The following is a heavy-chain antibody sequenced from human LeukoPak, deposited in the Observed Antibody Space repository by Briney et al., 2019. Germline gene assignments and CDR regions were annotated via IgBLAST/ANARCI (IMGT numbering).Heavy chain of an antibody. J-gene: IGHJ4*02. CDR2: ISSSSSTI. CDR1: GFTFSDYY. Sequence: KAGGSLRLSCAASGFTFSDYYMSWIRQAPGKGLEWVSYISSSSSTIYYADSVKGRFTISRDNAKNSLYLQMNSLRAEDTAVYYCARDGGPITMVRGVTPNQFDYWGQGTLVTVSS. CDR3: ARDGGPITMVRGVTPNQFDY. V-gene: IGHV3-11*04. D-gene: IGHD3-10*01.